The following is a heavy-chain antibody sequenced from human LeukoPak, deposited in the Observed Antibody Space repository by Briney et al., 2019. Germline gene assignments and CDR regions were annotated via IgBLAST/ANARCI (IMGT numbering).Heavy chain of an antibody. CDR3: AREQGYYSVPGY. J-gene: IGHJ4*02. V-gene: IGHV3-74*01. Sequence: GGSLRLSCAASGFTFSSYWMHWVRQAPGKGPVWVARIRSDGGSTDYADSVKGRFAISRDNAKNTLYLQMNSLRAEDTAVYYCAREQGYYSVPGYWGQGTLVTVSS. D-gene: IGHD3-22*01. CDR1: GFTFSSYW. CDR2: IRSDGGST.